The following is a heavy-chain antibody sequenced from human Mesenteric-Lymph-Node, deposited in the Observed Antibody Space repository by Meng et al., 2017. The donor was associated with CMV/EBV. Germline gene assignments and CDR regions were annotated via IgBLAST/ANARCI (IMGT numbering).Heavy chain of an antibody. CDR2: IKQDGSEK. J-gene: IGHJ6*02. Sequence: GGSLRLSCAASGFTFSSNWMSWVRQAPGKGLEWVANIKQDGSEKYYVDSVKGRFTISRDNAKNSLYLQMKSLRAEDTAVYYCARDGGYSYGWNYYGMDVWGQGTTVTVSS. CDR1: GFTFSSNW. V-gene: IGHV3-7*01. CDR3: ARDGGYSYGWNYYGMDV. D-gene: IGHD5-18*01.